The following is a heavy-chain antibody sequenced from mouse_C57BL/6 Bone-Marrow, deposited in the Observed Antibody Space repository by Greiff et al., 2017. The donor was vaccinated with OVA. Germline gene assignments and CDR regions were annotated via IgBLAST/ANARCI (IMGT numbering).Heavy chain of an antibody. Sequence: EVMLVESGGGLVQPGGSLSLSCAASGFTFTDYYMSWVRQPPGKALEWLGFIRNKANGYTTEYSASVKGRFTISRDNSQSILYLQMNALRAEDSATYYCARYRGYDYFYDFDYWGQGTTLTVSS. CDR1: GFTFTDYY. CDR3: ARYRGYDYFYDFDY. J-gene: IGHJ2*01. CDR2: IRNKANGYTT. V-gene: IGHV7-3*01. D-gene: IGHD2-4*01.